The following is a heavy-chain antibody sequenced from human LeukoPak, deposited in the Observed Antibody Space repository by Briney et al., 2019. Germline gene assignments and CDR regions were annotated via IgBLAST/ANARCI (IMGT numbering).Heavy chain of an antibody. Sequence: PGGSLRLPCAASGFTFSSYAMSWVRQAPGKGLEWVSAISGSGGSTYYADSVKGRFTISRDNAKNSLYLQMNSLRAEDTAVYYCARDLTDDFWSGYHFDYWGQGTLVTVSS. D-gene: IGHD3-3*01. J-gene: IGHJ4*02. CDR2: ISGSGGST. CDR1: GFTFSSYA. V-gene: IGHV3-23*01. CDR3: ARDLTDDFWSGYHFDY.